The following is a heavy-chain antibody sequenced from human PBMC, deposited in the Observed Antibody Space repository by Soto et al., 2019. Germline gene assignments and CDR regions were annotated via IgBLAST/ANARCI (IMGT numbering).Heavy chain of an antibody. CDR1: GDSVSTNSAA. D-gene: IGHD2-15*01. Sequence: QALSLPSAISGDSVSTNSAACNWIRQSPSRGLEWLGRTYYRSKWYYDYALSVRSRISINPDTSRNQFSLQLSSVTPEDTAVYFCARVGCSGGTCLDGLDVWGQGTTVTVSS. CDR3: ARVGCSGGTCLDGLDV. V-gene: IGHV6-1*01. CDR2: TYYRSKWYY. J-gene: IGHJ6*02.